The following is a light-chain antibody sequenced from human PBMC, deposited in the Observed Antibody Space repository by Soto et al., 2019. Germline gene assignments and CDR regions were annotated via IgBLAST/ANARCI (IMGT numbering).Light chain of an antibody. CDR1: QSVTSNS. Sequence: EIVLTQSPGTLSLSSGERATLSCRASQSVTSNSLAWYQQRPGQAPRLLIYGTSTRATGNPDRFSGSGSGTDFALIISRLEPEDFAMYDCQQYGTSPCTCGQGTRLEIK. V-gene: IGKV3-20*01. CDR3: QQYGTSPCT. J-gene: IGKJ2*02. CDR2: GTS.